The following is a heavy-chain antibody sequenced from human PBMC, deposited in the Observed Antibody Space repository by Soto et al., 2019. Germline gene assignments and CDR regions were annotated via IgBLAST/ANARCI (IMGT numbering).Heavy chain of an antibody. CDR2: VNHIGIT. CDR1: GGSFSGYY. J-gene: IGHJ1*01. V-gene: IGHV4-34*01. CDR3: ARKGALLIGEQVVYFPH. D-gene: IGHD6-13*01. Sequence: QVQLQQWGAGLLKPSETLSLTCAVYGGSFSGYYWSWIRQTPGKGLEWIGEVNHIGITNYSPSLKRRVTISADTSRNQFSLKLSSVTVADTAIHYCARKGALLIGEQVVYFPHWGQGTPVTVSS.